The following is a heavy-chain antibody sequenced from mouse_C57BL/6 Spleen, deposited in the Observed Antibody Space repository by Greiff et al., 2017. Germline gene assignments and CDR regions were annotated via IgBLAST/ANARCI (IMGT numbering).Heavy chain of an antibody. J-gene: IGHJ4*01. CDR1: GYTFTDYY. D-gene: IGHD2-1*01. CDR2: IGPGSGST. V-gene: IGHV1-77*01. Sequence: VQLQESGAELVKPGASVKISCKASGYTFTDYYINWVKQRPGQGLEWIGKIGPGSGSTYYNEKFKGKATLTADKSSSTAYMQLSSLTSEDSTVYFCARGGYYGNYKGYAMDYWGQGTSVTVSS. CDR3: ARGGYYGNYKGYAMDY.